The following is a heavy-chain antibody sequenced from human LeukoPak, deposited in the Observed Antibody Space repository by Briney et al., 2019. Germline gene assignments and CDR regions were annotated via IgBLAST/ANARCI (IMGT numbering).Heavy chain of an antibody. V-gene: IGHV3-53*01. CDR3: AKDRGAYDAFDH. D-gene: IGHD3-22*01. CDR2: IYSGGTT. Sequence: GGSLRLSCAVSGFTVSSYYMSWVRQAPGKGLEWVSVIYSGGTTNYADSVKGRFTISRDNSKNTLSLQMNSLRAEDTAVYYCAKDRGAYDAFDHWGQGTLVTVSS. CDR1: GFTVSSYY. J-gene: IGHJ4*02.